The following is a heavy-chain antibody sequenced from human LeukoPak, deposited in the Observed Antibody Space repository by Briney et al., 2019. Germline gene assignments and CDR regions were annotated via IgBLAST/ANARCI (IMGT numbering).Heavy chain of an antibody. CDR3: ATGGWFGESRGVY. V-gene: IGHV1-18*04. D-gene: IGHD3-10*01. J-gene: IGHJ4*02. CDR1: GYTFTGYY. CDR2: ISAYNGNT. Sequence: ASVKVSCKASGYTFTGYYMHWVRQAPGQGLEWMGWISAYNGNTNYAQKVQGRVTMTTDTSTSTAYMELRSLRSDDTAVYYCATGGWFGESRGVYWGQGTLVTVSS.